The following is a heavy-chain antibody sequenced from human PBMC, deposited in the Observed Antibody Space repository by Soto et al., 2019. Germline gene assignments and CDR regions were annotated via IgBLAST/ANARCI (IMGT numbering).Heavy chain of an antibody. CDR2: IVVGSGNT. CDR3: AATHSSSYYYYMDV. V-gene: IGHV1-58*02. Sequence: SVKVSCKASGFTFTSSAMQWVRQARGQRLEWIGWIVVGSGNTNYAQKFQERVTITRDMSTSTAYMELSSLRSEDTAVYYCAATHSSSYYYYMDVWGKGTTVTVSS. J-gene: IGHJ6*03. CDR1: GFTFTSSA. D-gene: IGHD6-6*01.